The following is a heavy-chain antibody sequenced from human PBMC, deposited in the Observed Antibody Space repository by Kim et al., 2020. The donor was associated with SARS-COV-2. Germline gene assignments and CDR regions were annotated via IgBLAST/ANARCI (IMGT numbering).Heavy chain of an antibody. CDR2: IYYNGGA. CDR1: GDSINSVDYY. V-gene: IGHV4-30-4*01. J-gene: IGHJ5*02. Sequence: SETLSLTCTVSGDSINSVDYYWSWIRQAPGRGLECLGYIYYNGGAYYNPSLTSRVTISIDTSKNQFSLKLTSVTAADTAMYYCARASASEYCSGDCLFWFDPWGQGTLVIVSS. CDR3: ARASASEYCSGDCLFWFDP. D-gene: IGHD2-21*02.